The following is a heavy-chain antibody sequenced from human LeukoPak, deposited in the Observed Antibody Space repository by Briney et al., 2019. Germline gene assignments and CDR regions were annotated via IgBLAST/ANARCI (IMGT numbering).Heavy chain of an antibody. CDR1: GYTYTSYD. CDR2: MNPNSGNT. D-gene: IGHD5-24*01. J-gene: IGHJ4*02. V-gene: IGHV1-8*01. CDR3: ARAGTVEMTPLDY. Sequence: ASVKVSCKASGYTYTSYDINWVRQATGQGLEWMGWMNPNSGNTGYAQKFQGRVTMTRNTSISTAYMELSSLRSDDTAVYYCARAGTVEMTPLDYWGQGTLVTVSS.